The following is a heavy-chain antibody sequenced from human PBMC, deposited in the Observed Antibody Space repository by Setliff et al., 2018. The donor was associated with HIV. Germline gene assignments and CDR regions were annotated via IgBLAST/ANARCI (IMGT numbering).Heavy chain of an antibody. D-gene: IGHD6-19*01. V-gene: IGHV4-59*01. J-gene: IGHJ6*02. CDR3: ARGESSGWYRGGMDV. Sequence: SETLSLTCTVSGDTISSYYGSWIRQPPGKGLEWIRYIYYSGSTNYNPSLKSRVTISVDTSKNQFSLKLSSVTAADTAVYYCARGESSGWYRGGMDVWGQGTTVTVSS. CDR2: IYYSGST. CDR1: GDTISSYY.